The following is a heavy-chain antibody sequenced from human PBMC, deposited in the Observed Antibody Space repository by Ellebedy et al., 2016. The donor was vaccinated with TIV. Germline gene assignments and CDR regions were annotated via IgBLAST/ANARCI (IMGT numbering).Heavy chain of an antibody. CDR3: TTRTTGTPVVDY. CDR2: IRNKANFYAT. D-gene: IGHD1-1*01. J-gene: IGHJ4*02. CDR1: GFIFSDSI. Sequence: GESLKISXAASGFIFSDSILHWVRQASGKGLEWVGRIRNKANFYATAYGASVNGRFTISRDDSNNTTFLQMNSLTTEDTAVYYCTTRTTGTPVVDYWGRGTLVTVSS. V-gene: IGHV3-73*01.